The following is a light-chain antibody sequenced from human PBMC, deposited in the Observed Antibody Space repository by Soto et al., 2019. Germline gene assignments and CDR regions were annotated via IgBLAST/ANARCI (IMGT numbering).Light chain of an antibody. J-gene: IGLJ2*01. Sequence: QSVLTHAPSVSGTPGQRVTITCSGSSSNIGRNSVNWYQHLPGTAPKLLTHGNNHRPSGVPDRFSGSKSGTSASLAISGLQAEDEADYYCQSFDTSLSGSVVFGGGTKLTVL. CDR3: QSFDTSLSGSVV. CDR2: GNN. CDR1: SSNIGRNS. V-gene: IGLV1-44*01.